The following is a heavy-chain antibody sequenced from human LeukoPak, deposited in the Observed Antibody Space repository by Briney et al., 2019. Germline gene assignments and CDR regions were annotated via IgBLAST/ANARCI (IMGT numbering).Heavy chain of an antibody. Sequence: SVKVSCKASGGTFSSYTISWVRQAPGQGLEWMGRIIPILGIANYAQKFQGRVTITADKSTSTDYMELSSLRSEDTAVYYCARSTGSGSREQLDYWGQGTLVTVSS. J-gene: IGHJ4*02. CDR2: IIPILGIA. V-gene: IGHV1-69*02. D-gene: IGHD1-26*01. CDR3: ARSTGSGSREQLDY. CDR1: GGTFSSYT.